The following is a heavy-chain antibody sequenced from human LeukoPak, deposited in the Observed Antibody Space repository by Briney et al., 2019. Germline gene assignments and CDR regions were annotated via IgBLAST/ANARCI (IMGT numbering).Heavy chain of an antibody. CDR2: ISISGTYI. J-gene: IGHJ4*02. D-gene: IGHD1-26*01. CDR3: ARDLSATARAYDY. Sequence: GGSLRLSCAASGFILSDYNMNWVRQAPGKGLEWVSFISISGTYITYADSVKGRFTISRDNAKNSLYLQMNSLRAEGTAVYSCARDLSATARAYDYWGQGTLVTVSS. V-gene: IGHV3-21*01. CDR1: GFILSDYN.